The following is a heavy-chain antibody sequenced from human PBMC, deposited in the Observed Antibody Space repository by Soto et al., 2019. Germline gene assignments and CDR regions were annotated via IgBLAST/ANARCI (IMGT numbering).Heavy chain of an antibody. D-gene: IGHD1-1*01. CDR3: ARVGTGIPYYYYYGMDV. V-gene: IGHV4-34*01. CDR2: INHSGST. CDR1: GGSFSVYY. J-gene: IGHJ6*02. Sequence: SETLSLTCAVYGGSFSVYYWSWIRHPPGKGLEWIGEINHSGSTNYNPSLKSRVTISVDTSKNQFSLKLSSVTAADTAVYYCARVGTGIPYYYYYGMDVWGQGTTVTVSS.